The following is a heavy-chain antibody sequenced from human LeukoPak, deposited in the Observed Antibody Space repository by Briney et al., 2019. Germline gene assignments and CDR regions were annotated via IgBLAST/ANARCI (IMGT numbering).Heavy chain of an antibody. CDR2: ISYDGSNE. J-gene: IGHJ4*02. CDR1: GFTFSSYG. V-gene: IGHV3-30*18. D-gene: IGHD4-17*01. Sequence: GGSLRLSCAASGFTFSSYGMHWVRQAPGKGLEWVAVISYDGSNEYYADSVKGRFTISRDNSKNTLYLQMNSLRAEDTAVYYCAKGATVTTAVGTFDYWGQGTLVTVSS. CDR3: AKGATVTTAVGTFDY.